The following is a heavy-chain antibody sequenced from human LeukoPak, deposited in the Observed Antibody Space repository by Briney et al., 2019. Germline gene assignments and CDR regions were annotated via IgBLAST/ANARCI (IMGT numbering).Heavy chain of an antibody. V-gene: IGHV3-30*18. D-gene: IGHD3-9*01. CDR1: GFTFSKYG. J-gene: IGHJ1*01. CDR2: ISYDGGEQ. CDR3: AKPRTFYDILTVSFQQ. Sequence: GGSLRLSCAASGFTFSKYGMHWVRQAPGKGLEWVAVISYDGGEQHYGDSVKGRFPISRDDSKSTIYLQMNSLTVEDTALYYCAKPRTFYDILTVSFQQWGQGTWVSVS.